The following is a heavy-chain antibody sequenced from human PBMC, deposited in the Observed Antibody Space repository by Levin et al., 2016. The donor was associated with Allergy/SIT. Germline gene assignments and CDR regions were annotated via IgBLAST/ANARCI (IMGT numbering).Heavy chain of an antibody. V-gene: IGHV3-11*03. D-gene: IGHD5-18*01. J-gene: IGHJ2*01. Sequence: GESLKISCAASGFTFSDYYMSWIRQAPGKGLEWVSYISSSSSYTNYADSVKGRFTISRDNSKNTLYLQMNSLRAEDTAVYYCAKLWTAMAKNWYFDLWGRGTLVTVSS. CDR1: GFTFSDYY. CDR3: AKLWTAMAKNWYFDL. CDR2: ISSSSSYT.